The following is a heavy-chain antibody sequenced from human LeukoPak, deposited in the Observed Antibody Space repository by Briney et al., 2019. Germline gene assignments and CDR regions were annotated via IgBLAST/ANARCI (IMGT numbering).Heavy chain of an antibody. V-gene: IGHV3-30*02. Sequence: AGGSLRLSCAASGFAFRSYGMYWVRQAPGKGLEWVSYISFSGSRVHYADSVKGRFTISRDNLKTTLFLQMNSLRPEDTAVYYCAKPTAGSPTAAGLDYWGQGTLVTVSS. CDR1: GFAFRSYG. CDR2: ISFSGSRV. D-gene: IGHD4-17*01. CDR3: AKPTAGSPTAAGLDY. J-gene: IGHJ4*02.